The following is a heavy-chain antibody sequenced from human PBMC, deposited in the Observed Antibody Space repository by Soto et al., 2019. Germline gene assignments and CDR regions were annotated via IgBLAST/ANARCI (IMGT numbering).Heavy chain of an antibody. CDR2: ISANNAKT. CDR1: GYTFTSYG. Sequence: QVQLVQSVGEVKKPGASVKLSWTASGYTFTSYGISWVRQAPGQGLVWMGWISANNAKTTYAQNVQGRVTMTPDTSTRSAYMALTSLRADDTAVYYCASGRGVNYYHGMDVWGQGTTVTVSS. CDR3: ASGRGVNYYHGMDV. J-gene: IGHJ6*02. D-gene: IGHD2-21*01. V-gene: IGHV1-18*01.